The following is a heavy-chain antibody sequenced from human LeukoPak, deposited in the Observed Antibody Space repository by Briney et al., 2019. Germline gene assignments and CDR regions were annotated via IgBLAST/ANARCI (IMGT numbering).Heavy chain of an antibody. V-gene: IGHV3-74*01. D-gene: IGHD4-17*01. J-gene: IGHJ4*02. CDR2: INEDGSNT. CDR3: VNHDYGDCYVG. Sequence: GGSLRLSCAASGFTFSNYWMHWVRQARGKGLVWVSRINEDGSNTDYADSVKGRFTISRDNAKNTLYLQMNSLRAEDTAVYFCVNHDYGDCYVGGGQGTLVTVSS. CDR1: GFTFSNYW.